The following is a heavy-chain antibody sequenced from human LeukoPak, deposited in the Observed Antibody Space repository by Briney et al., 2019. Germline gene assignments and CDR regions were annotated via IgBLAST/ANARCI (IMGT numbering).Heavy chain of an antibody. Sequence: AGGSLRLSCAASGFTFSSYWMHWVRQAPGKGLVWVSRINSDGSSTSYADSVKGRFTISRDNAKNTLYLQMNSPRAEDTAVYYCARPGGGNWFDPWGQGTLVTVSS. CDR3: ARPGGGNWFDP. V-gene: IGHV3-74*01. J-gene: IGHJ5*02. CDR2: INSDGSST. CDR1: GFTFSSYW. D-gene: IGHD3-16*01.